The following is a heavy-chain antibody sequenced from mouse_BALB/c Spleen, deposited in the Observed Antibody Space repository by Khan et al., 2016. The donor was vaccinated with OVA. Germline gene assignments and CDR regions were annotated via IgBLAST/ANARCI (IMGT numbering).Heavy chain of an antibody. J-gene: IGHJ2*01. D-gene: IGHD2-13*01. CDR1: GYSFTGYF. CDR2: INPHIGET. CDR3: TRIYRGDFDY. V-gene: IGHV1-20*02. Sequence: MQLEESGPELVKPGASVKISCKASGYSFTGYFMNWVMQSHGKSLEWIGRINPHIGETPYNQKFKDKATLTVDESSSTAYMELRSLASEDSAVYYCTRIYRGDFDYWGQGTTLTVSS.